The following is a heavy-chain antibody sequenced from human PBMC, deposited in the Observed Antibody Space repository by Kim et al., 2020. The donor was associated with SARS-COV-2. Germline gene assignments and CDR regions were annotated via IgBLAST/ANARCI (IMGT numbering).Heavy chain of an antibody. J-gene: IGHJ4*02. V-gene: IGHV3-48*04. CDR2: ISSSSSTI. Sequence: GGSLRLSCAASGFTFSSYSMNWVRQAPGKGLEWVSYISSSSSTIYYADSVKGRFTISRDNAKNSLYLQMNSLRAEDTAVYYCARAIDYYDSSGYYDYWGQGTLVTVSS. CDR3: ARAIDYYDSSGYYDY. D-gene: IGHD3-22*01. CDR1: GFTFSSYS.